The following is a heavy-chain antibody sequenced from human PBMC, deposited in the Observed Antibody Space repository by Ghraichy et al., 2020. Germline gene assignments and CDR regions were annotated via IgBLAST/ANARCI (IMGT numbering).Heavy chain of an antibody. V-gene: IGHV3-30-3*02. CDR3: AKEYYYDSSGYLVGNDY. D-gene: IGHD3-22*01. Sequence: GGSLRLSCAASGFTFSSYAMHWVRQAPGKGLEWVAVISYDGSNKYYADSVKGRFTISRDNSKNTLYLQMNSLRAEDTAVYYCAKEYYYDSSGYLVGNDYWGQGTLVTVSS. CDR2: ISYDGSNK. J-gene: IGHJ4*02. CDR1: GFTFSSYA.